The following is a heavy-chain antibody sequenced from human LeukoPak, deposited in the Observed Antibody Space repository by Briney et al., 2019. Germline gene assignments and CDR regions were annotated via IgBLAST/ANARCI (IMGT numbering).Heavy chain of an antibody. Sequence: GGSLRLSCAASGFTFSSYAMHWVRQAPGKGLEYVSAISSNGGSTYYTSSVKGRFTISRDNSKNTLYLQMNSLRAEDTAVYYCAKDLRQLQPNAFDIWGQGTMVTVSS. CDR2: ISSNGGST. CDR1: GFTFSSYA. V-gene: IGHV3-64*01. D-gene: IGHD4-17*01. CDR3: AKDLRQLQPNAFDI. J-gene: IGHJ3*02.